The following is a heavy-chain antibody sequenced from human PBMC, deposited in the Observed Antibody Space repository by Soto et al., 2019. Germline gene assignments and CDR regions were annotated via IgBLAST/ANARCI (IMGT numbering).Heavy chain of an antibody. D-gene: IGHD3-22*01. CDR3: IRGVGVRFDGNGYLGRH. CDR2: INIDGSRI. Sequence: EVQLVDSGGGLVQPGGSLRLSCAASGFTFSSYWMHWVRQAPGKGLVWVSRINIDGSRISYADFVKGRCTISRDDAKNTVHMQMNSLRVEDTAVYYCIRGVGVRFDGNGYLGRHWGQVTLVTVSS. CDR1: GFTFSSYW. V-gene: IGHV3-74*01. J-gene: IGHJ4*02.